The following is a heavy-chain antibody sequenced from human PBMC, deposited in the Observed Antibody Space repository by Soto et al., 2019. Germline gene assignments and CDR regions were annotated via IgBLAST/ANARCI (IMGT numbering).Heavy chain of an antibody. CDR3: ARSRSHSSSWPY. J-gene: IGHJ4*02. V-gene: IGHV1-3*01. CDR2: INAGNGNT. Sequence: QVQLVQSGAEVKKPGASVKVSCKASGYTFTSYAMHWVRQAPAQRLEWMGWINAGNGNTKYSQKFQGRVTITRDTSASTAYMELSSLRSEDTAVYYCARSRSHSSSWPYWGQGTLVTVSS. CDR1: GYTFTSYA. D-gene: IGHD6-13*01.